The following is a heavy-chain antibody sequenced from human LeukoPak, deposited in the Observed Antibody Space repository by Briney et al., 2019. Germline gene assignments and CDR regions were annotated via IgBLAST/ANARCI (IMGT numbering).Heavy chain of an antibody. CDR2: LYSGGTT. Sequence: GGSLRLSCAASGFSVSSNYMTWVRQAPGKGLEWVSVLYSGGTTYYSDSVRDRFTISRDNSRNTVYLHMNSLRVDDTAHYYCARGTSGWGSYYFDYWGLGTLVTVSS. J-gene: IGHJ4*02. D-gene: IGHD6-19*01. CDR3: ARGTSGWGSYYFDY. V-gene: IGHV3-53*01. CDR1: GFSVSSNY.